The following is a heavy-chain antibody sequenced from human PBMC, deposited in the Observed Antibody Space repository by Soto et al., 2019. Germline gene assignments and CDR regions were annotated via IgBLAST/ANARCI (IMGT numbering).Heavy chain of an antibody. CDR3: GRDLVGATTEYFQH. J-gene: IGHJ1*01. CDR1: GFSVSSNY. CDR2: IYSGGGT. V-gene: IGHV3-66*01. Sequence: EVQLVESGGGLVQPGGSLRLSCAASGFSVSSNYMSWVRQAPGKGLEWVSVIYSGGGTYYADSVKGRFTISRDNSKSTLYLQMNSRRAEDTAVYYCGRDLVGATTEYFQHWGQGTLVTVSS. D-gene: IGHD1-26*01.